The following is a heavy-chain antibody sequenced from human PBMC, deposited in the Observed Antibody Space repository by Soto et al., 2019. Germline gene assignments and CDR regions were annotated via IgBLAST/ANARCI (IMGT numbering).Heavy chain of an antibody. V-gene: IGHV3-23*01. J-gene: IGHJ4*02. CDR1: GFTFSSDA. CDR2: ISGSGGST. Sequence: EVQLLESGGGLVQPGGSLRLSCAASGFTFSSDAMSWVRQAPGKGLEWVSAISGSGGSTYYADSVKGRFTISRDNSKNTLYLQMNSLRAEDTAVYYCAKDFWSGYYGSYWGQGTLVTVSS. CDR3: AKDFWSGYYGSY. D-gene: IGHD3-3*01.